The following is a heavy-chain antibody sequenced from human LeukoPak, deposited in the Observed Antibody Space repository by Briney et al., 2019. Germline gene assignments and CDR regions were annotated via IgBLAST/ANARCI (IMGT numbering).Heavy chain of an antibody. J-gene: IGHJ4*02. CDR3: ARVSTATRRNYYDSSGYLGY. CDR2: ISPNSGGT. V-gene: IGHV1-2*02. D-gene: IGHD3-22*01. Sequence: ASVKVSCKASGYTFTGYYMHWVRQAPGQGLEWMGWISPNSGGTNYAQKFQGRVTMTRDTSISTAYMELSRLRSDDTAVYYCARVSTATRRNYYDSSGYLGYWGQGTLVTVSS. CDR1: GYTFTGYY.